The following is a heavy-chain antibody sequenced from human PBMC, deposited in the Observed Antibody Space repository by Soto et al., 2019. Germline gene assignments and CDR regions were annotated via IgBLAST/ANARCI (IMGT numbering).Heavy chain of an antibody. CDR2: ISPHNRNT. CDR1: GYTFGHFY. J-gene: IGHJ4*02. Sequence: ASVNVSCKASGYTFGHFYITWVRQAPGQGLEWMGAISPHNRNTNYAEKFRGRVTMTTDTSTTTAYMELRSLRSDDKAVYYCARDEAGYDILTGYYKAHHYDQWGQGALVTVSS. V-gene: IGHV1-18*01. D-gene: IGHD3-9*01. CDR3: ARDEAGYDILTGYYKAHHYDQ.